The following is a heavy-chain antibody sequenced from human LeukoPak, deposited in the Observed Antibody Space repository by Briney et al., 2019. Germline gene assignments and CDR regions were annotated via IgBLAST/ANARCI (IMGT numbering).Heavy chain of an antibody. CDR2: IKHDESEK. CDR1: GFSFNSDW. D-gene: IGHD5-12*01. V-gene: IGHV3-7*03. Sequence: PGGSLRLSCAASGFSFNSDWMDWVRQAPGKGLEWVANIKHDESEKNYLDSVKGRFTISRDNAKNSLYLQMNSLRAEDTAVYYCARGQEVATMNFDYWGQGTLVTVSS. CDR3: ARGQEVATMNFDY. J-gene: IGHJ4*02.